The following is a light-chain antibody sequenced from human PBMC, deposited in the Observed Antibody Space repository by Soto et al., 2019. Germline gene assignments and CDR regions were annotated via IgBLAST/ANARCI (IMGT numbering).Light chain of an antibody. V-gene: IGKV1-5*01. J-gene: IGKJ1*01. CDR1: QSIGTW. Sequence: GDVVTITCRASQSIGTWLAWYQQKPGKAPKVLIYDVSTLKSGVPSRFSGSASGTEFTLSISSLQPDDFATYYCQQYKSYWTFGQGTKVDIK. CDR3: QQYKSYWT. CDR2: DVS.